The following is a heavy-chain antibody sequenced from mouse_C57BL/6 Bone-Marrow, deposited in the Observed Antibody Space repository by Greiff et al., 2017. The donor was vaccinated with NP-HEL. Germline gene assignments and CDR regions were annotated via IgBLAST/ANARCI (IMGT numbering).Heavy chain of an antibody. Sequence: DVKLVESGPGLVKPSQSLSLTCSVTGYSITSGYYWNWIRQFPGNKLEWMGYISNDGSNNYNPSLKNRISITRDTSKNQFFLKFNSVTTEDTATYYCARGGTTVVDDYAMDYWGQGTSVTVSS. D-gene: IGHD1-1*01. J-gene: IGHJ4*01. CDR3: ARGGTTVVDDYAMDY. CDR1: GYSITSGYY. CDR2: ISNDGSN. V-gene: IGHV3-6*01.